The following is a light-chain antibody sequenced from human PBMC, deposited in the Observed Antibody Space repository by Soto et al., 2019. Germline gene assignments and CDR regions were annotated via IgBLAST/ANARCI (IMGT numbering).Light chain of an antibody. CDR1: XXNIVSNT. V-gene: IGLV1-44*01. J-gene: IGLJ2*01. Sequence: QSVLTQPPSASGTXGQRVTXXXXGXXXNIVSNTVNWYQQLPGTAPKLLIYSNNQRPSGVPDRFSGSKSGTSASLAISGLQSEDEADYYCAAWDDSLNGVVFGGGTKLTVL. CDR2: SNN. CDR3: AAWDDSLNGVV.